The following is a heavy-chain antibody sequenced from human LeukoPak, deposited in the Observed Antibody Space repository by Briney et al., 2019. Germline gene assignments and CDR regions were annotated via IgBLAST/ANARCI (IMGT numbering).Heavy chain of an antibody. V-gene: IGHV3-21*01. J-gene: IGHJ3*02. CDR3: ARSDGDYGIGAFDI. Sequence: GGSLRLSCAASGFTFSSYAMSWVRQTTGKGLEWVSSISSSSSCIYYADSVKGRFTISRDNAENSLYLQMNSLRAEDTAVYYCARSDGDYGIGAFDIWGQGTMVTVSS. CDR2: ISSSSSCI. D-gene: IGHD4-17*01. CDR1: GFTFSSYA.